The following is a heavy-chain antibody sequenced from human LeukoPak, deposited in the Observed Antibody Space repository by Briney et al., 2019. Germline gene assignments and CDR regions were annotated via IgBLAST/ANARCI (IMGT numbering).Heavy chain of an antibody. CDR3: AKDARRESGIFDY. CDR1: GFTFSSYS. J-gene: IGHJ4*02. CDR2: ISSSSSYI. D-gene: IGHD6-25*01. Sequence: PGGSLRLSCAASGFTFSSYSMNWVRQAPGKGLEWVSSISSSSSYIYYADSVKGRFTISRDNSKNTLYLQMNSLRAEDTAVYYCAKDARRESGIFDYWGQGTLVTVSS. V-gene: IGHV3-21*04.